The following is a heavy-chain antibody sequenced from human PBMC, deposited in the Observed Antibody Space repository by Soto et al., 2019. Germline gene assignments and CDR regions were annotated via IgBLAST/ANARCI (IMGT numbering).Heavy chain of an antibody. D-gene: IGHD3-22*01. CDR1: EFSFSSYW. Sequence: EVQLVEAGGGLVQPGGSLRLSCAASEFSFSSYWMHWVRQAPGKGLVWVSRVNSDGSSTTYADSVKGRFTISRDNAKNTLYLQMNSLRAEDTAVYYCARALSNYDTRGGAFDIWGQGTMVTVSS. J-gene: IGHJ3*02. CDR2: VNSDGSST. V-gene: IGHV3-74*01. CDR3: ARALSNYDTRGGAFDI.